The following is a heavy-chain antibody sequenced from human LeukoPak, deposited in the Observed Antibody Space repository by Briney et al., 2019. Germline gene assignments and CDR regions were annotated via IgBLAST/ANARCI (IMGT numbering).Heavy chain of an antibody. CDR1: AYSFTSYW. D-gene: IGHD3-22*01. Sequence: GESLKISCKGSAYSFTSYWIGWVRQMPGKGLEWMGIIYPGDSDTRYSPSFQGQVTISADKSISTAYLQWSSLKASDTAMYYCATLIGAYDSTEGAFAYWGQGTLVTVSS. V-gene: IGHV5-51*01. CDR3: ATLIGAYDSTEGAFAY. J-gene: IGHJ4*02. CDR2: IYPGDSDT.